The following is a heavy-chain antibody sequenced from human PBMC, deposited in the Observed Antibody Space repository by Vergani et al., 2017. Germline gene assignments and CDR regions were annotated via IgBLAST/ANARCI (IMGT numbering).Heavy chain of an antibody. CDR2: INPNSGGT. Sequence: QVQLVQSGAEVKKPGASVKVSCKASGYTFTSYGISWVRQAPGQGLEWMGWINPNSGGTNYAQKFQGWVTMTRDTSISTAYMELSRLRSDDTAVYYCARGDSLYSSSWYELWDYWGQGTLVTVSS. CDR3: ARGDSLYSSSWYELWDY. D-gene: IGHD6-13*01. V-gene: IGHV1-2*04. CDR1: GYTFTSYG. J-gene: IGHJ4*02.